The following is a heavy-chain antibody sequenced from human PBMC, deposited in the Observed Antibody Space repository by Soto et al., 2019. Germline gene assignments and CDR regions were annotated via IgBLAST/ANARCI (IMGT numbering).Heavy chain of an antibody. CDR1: GYTFTSYG. Sequence: GASVKVSCKASGYTFTSYGISWVRQAPGQGLEWMGWISAYNGNTNYAQKLQGRVTMTTDTSTSTAYMELRSLRSDDTAVYYCARAPPPRPRTIFGEVIGNNWFDPWGQGTLVTVSS. V-gene: IGHV1-18*01. CDR2: ISAYNGNT. D-gene: IGHD3-3*01. J-gene: IGHJ5*02. CDR3: ARAPPPRPRTIFGEVIGNNWFDP.